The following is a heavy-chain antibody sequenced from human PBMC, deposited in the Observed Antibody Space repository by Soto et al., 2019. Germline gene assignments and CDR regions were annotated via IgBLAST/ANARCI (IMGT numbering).Heavy chain of an antibody. D-gene: IGHD6-13*01. CDR2: ISAYNGNT. CDR3: ARDVGGIVVAAWFDP. CDR1: GYTFTSYG. J-gene: IGHJ5*02. Sequence: ASVKVSCKASGYTFTSYGISWVRQAPGQGLEWMGWISAYNGNTNYAQKLQGRVTMTTDTSTSTAYMELSSLRSADTAVYYCARDVGGIVVAAWFDPWGQGTLVTVSS. V-gene: IGHV1-18*01.